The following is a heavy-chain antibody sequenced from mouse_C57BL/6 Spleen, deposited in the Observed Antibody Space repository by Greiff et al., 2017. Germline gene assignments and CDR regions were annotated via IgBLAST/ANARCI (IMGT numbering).Heavy chain of an antibody. Sequence: EVKLVESGGGLVKPGGSLKLSCAASGFTFSDYGMHWVRQAPEKGLEWVAYISSGSSTIYYADTVKGRFTISRDNAKNTLFLQMTSLRSEDTAMYYCAHSGSYWYFDVWGTGTTVTVSS. CDR1: GFTFSDYG. CDR2: ISSGSSTI. D-gene: IGHD2-2*01. J-gene: IGHJ1*03. V-gene: IGHV5-17*01. CDR3: AHSGSYWYFDV.